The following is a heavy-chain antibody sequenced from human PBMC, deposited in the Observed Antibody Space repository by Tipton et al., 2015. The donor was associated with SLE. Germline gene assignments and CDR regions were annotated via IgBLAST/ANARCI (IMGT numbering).Heavy chain of an antibody. D-gene: IGHD2-2*01. CDR1: GGSFSSDNYF. V-gene: IGHV4-31*03. CDR2: IYYSGNT. CDR3: AGLQYQLLDHYMDV. J-gene: IGHJ6*03. Sequence: TLSLTCTVSGGSFSSDNYFWSWNRQPPGKGLEWIGYIYYSGNTYYNPPHSRRITISMDSSKNQFSLEVTSVTAADTAVYFCAGLQYQLLDHYMDVWGKGTTVTVS.